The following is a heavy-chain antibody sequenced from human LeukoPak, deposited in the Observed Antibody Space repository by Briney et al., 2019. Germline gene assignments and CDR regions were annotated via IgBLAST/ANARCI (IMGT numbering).Heavy chain of an antibody. V-gene: IGHV3-23*01. CDR1: GFTFSSYA. J-gene: IGHJ4*02. CDR3: AKDKFGMAYYYDSSGYYSSSGFDY. D-gene: IGHD3-22*01. Sequence: QSGGSLRLSCAASGFTFSSYAMSWVRQAPGKGLEWASAISGSGGSTYYADSVKGRFTISRDNSKNTLYLQMNSLRAEDTAVYYCAKDKFGMAYYYDSSGYYSSSGFDYWGQGTLVTVSS. CDR2: ISGSGGST.